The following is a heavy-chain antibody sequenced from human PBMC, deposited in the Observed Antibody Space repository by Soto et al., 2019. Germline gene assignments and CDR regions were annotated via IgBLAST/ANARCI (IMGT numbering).Heavy chain of an antibody. CDR1: GFTFSDQW. Sequence: GGSLRLSCAASGFTFSDQWMHWVRQAPGKGLEWVSDIIDSGASTYYADSVKGRFTISRDNSKSTLYLQMNSLRAEDTALYYCAKGRSYYYYYGVDVWGQGTTVTVSS. V-gene: IGHV3-23*01. J-gene: IGHJ6*02. CDR2: IIDSGAST. CDR3: AKGRSYYYYYGVDV.